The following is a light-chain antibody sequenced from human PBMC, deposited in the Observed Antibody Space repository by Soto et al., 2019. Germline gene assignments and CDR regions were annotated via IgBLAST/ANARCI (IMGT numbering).Light chain of an antibody. J-gene: IGKJ4*01. Sequence: EIVLTQSPGTLSLSPGGRATLSCRASQSVSSIYLAWYQQKPGQAPGLLIYDASSRATGIPDRFSGSGSGTDFTLTISGLEPEDFAVYYCQQYGTTPLTFGGGTKVEIK. V-gene: IGKV3-20*01. CDR2: DAS. CDR3: QQYGTTPLT. CDR1: QSVSSIY.